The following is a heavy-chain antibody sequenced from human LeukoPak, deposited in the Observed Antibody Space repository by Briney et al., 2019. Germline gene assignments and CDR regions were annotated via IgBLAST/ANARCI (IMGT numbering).Heavy chain of an antibody. V-gene: IGHV4-59*01. D-gene: IGHD5-12*01. J-gene: IGHJ6*02. Sequence: SETLSLTCTVSGGSISSYYWSWIRQPPGKGLEWIGYIYYSGSTNYNPSLKSRVTISVDTSKNQFSLKLSSVTAADTAVYYCARADRSSGYDHSAGLQVYYYYGMDVWGQGTTVTVSS. CDR3: ARADRSSGYDHSAGLQVYYYYGMDV. CDR2: IYYSGST. CDR1: GGSISSYY.